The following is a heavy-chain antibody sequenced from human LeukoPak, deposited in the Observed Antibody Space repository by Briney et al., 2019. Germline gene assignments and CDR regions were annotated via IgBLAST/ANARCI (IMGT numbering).Heavy chain of an antibody. V-gene: IGHV5-51*01. D-gene: IGHD2-2*01. CDR1: GYSFTNYW. CDR3: ARGGPAYALDY. Sequence: GESLKISCKGSGYSFTNYWIGWVRQMPGKGLEWMGIIYPGDSETRYSPSFQGQVTISVDKSVSTAYLQWSSLKASDTAMFYCARGGPAYALDYWGQGTLVTVSS. CDR2: IYPGDSET. J-gene: IGHJ4*02.